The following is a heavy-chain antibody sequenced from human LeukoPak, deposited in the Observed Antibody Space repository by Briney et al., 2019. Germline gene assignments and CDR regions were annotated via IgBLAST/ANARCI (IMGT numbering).Heavy chain of an antibody. D-gene: IGHD2-2*01. Sequence: QTGGSLRLSCAASGFTFSSYAMHWVRQAPGKGLEWVAVISYDGSNKYYADSVKGRFTISRDNSKNTLYLQMNSLRAEDTAVYYCARGSGIVVVPAAPYFDYWGREPWSPSPQ. CDR2: ISYDGSNK. V-gene: IGHV3-30-3*01. CDR3: ARGSGIVVVPAAPYFDY. J-gene: IGHJ4*02. CDR1: GFTFSSYA.